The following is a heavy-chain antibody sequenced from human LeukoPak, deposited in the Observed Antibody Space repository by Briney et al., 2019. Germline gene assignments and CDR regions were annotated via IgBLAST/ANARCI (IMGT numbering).Heavy chain of an antibody. CDR2: INPSGGST. Sequence: ASVKVSCKASGYTFTSYYMHWVRQAPGQGLEWMGIINPSGGSTSYAQKFQGRVTMTRDTSTSTVYMELSSLRSEDTAVYYCASVGSDFWSGYAYYYYYMDVWGKGTTVTVSS. CDR1: GYTFTSYY. J-gene: IGHJ6*03. V-gene: IGHV1-46*01. CDR3: ASVGSDFWSGYAYYYYYMDV. D-gene: IGHD3-3*01.